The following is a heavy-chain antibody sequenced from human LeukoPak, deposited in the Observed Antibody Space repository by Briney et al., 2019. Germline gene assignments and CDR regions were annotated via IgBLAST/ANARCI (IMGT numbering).Heavy chain of an antibody. CDR2: IYYSGST. J-gene: IGHJ6*03. CDR3: ARGHQNYYYYYMDV. CDR1: GGSISSYY. D-gene: IGHD2-2*01. V-gene: IGHV4-59*01. Sequence: SETLSLTCTVSGGSISSYYWSWIRQPPGKGLEWIGYIYYSGSTNYNPSLKSRVTISVDTSKNQFSLKLSSVTAADTAVYYCARGHQNYYYYYMDVWGKGTTVTVSS.